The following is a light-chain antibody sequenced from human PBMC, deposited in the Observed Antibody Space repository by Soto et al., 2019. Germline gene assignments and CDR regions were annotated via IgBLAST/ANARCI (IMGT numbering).Light chain of an antibody. J-gene: IGLJ3*02. V-gene: IGLV2-8*01. CDR1: SSDVGAYNY. CDR3: SSFASRNTRV. CDR2: EVT. Sequence: QSALTQPPSASGSPGQSVTISCTGTSSDVGAYNYVSWYQQHAGKAPKLVIYEVTKRPSGVPDRFSGSKSANTAALTVSGVQAEDEADYYCSSFASRNTRVFGGGTKLTVL.